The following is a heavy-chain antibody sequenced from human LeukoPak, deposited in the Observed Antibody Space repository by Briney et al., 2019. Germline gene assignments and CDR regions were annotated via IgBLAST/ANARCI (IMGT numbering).Heavy chain of an antibody. CDR3: ARGSLCGGSYYTPGKSCAFDF. CDR1: GYTFTNYG. CDR2: VSAYNGNT. Sequence: ASVKVSCKASGYTFTNYGIIWLRQAPGQGLEWMGWVSAYNGNTNYVQKVRDRVTMTTDTSTTTAYMELRSLRSDDTAVYYCARGSLCGGSYYTPGKSCAFDFWGQGTMVTVSS. V-gene: IGHV1-18*01. J-gene: IGHJ3*01. D-gene: IGHD1-26*01.